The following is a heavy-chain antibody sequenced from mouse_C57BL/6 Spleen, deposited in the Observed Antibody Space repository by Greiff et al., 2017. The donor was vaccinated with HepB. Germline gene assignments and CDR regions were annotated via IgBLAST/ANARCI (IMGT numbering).Heavy chain of an antibody. V-gene: IGHV5-4*01. D-gene: IGHD2-5*01. CDR2: ISDGGSYT. J-gene: IGHJ3*01. CDR3: ARGGYSNSFAY. Sequence: EVQVVESGGGLVKPGGSLKLSCAASGFTFSSYAMSWVRQTPEKRLEWVATISDGGSYTYYPDNVKGRFTISRDNAKNNLYLQMSHLKSEDTAMYYCARGGYSNSFAYWGQGTLVTVSA. CDR1: GFTFSSYA.